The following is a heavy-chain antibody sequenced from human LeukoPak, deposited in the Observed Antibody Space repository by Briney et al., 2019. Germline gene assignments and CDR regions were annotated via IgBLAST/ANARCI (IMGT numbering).Heavy chain of an antibody. V-gene: IGHV4-34*01. D-gene: IGHD6-13*01. J-gene: IGHJ3*02. CDR2: INHSGST. Sequence: PSETLSLTCAVYGGSFSGYYWGWIRQPPGKGLEWIGEINHSGSTNYNPSLKSRVTISVDTSKNQFSLKLSSVTAADTAVYYCARAKPGRAAAGIYAFDIWGQGTMVTVSS. CDR3: ARAKPGRAAAGIYAFDI. CDR1: GGSFSGYY.